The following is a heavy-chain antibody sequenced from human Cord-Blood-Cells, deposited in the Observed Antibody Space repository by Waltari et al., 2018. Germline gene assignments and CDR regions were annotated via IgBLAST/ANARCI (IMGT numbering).Heavy chain of an antibody. CDR1: GGSFSGYY. J-gene: IGHJ4*02. V-gene: IGHV4-34*01. CDR3: ARVRHGFYFDY. Sequence: QVQLQQWGAGLLKPSETLSLTCAVYGGSFSGYYWSWIRQPPGKGLAWIGEINHSGSTNYNPSLKSRVTISVDTSKNQFSLKLSSVTAADTAVYYCARVRHGFYFDYWGQGTLVTVSS. CDR2: INHSGST.